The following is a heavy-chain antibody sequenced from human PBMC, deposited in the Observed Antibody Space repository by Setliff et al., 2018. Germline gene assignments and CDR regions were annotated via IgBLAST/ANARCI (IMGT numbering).Heavy chain of an antibody. J-gene: IGHJ6*03. V-gene: IGHV4-61*09. CDR2: IYTSWSS. D-gene: IGHD3-3*01. CDR1: DDSISSRLYY. Sequence: PSETLSLTCTVSDDSISSRLYYWSWIRQPAGKGLEWIGQIYTSWSSNYNPSLKGRASLSIDASKRQFSLKLTSVTAADTAVYYCARMSGFLYMDVWGKGTTVTVSS. CDR3: ARMSGFLYMDV.